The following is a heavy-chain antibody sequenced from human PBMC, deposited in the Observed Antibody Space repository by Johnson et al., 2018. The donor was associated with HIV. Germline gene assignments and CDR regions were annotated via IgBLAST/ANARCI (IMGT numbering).Heavy chain of an antibody. CDR1: GFTVSSYY. V-gene: IGHV3-66*01. CDR2: LFSGGST. Sequence: VQLVESGGGLVQPGGSLRLSCAASGFTVSSYYMSWVRQAPGKGLEWVSVLFSGGSTYYADSVKGRFTISRDNSKNTLYLQMNSLRAEDTAVYYCARKNGRWLQDGAFDIWGQGTMVTVSS. CDR3: ARKNGRWLQDGAFDI. D-gene: IGHD5-24*01. J-gene: IGHJ3*02.